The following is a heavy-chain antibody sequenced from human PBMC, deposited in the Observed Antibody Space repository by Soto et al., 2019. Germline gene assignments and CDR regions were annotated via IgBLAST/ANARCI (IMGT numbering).Heavy chain of an antibody. CDR3: ARGDRGGSGSPASYYYSGLDV. D-gene: IGHD2-15*01. CDR1: GFTFNSYA. V-gene: IGHV3-23*01. J-gene: IGHJ6*02. Sequence: DVHVLESGGDLVQPGGSLRLSCAASGFTFNSYAMSWVRQAPGKGLEWVSSVSAGGEMTYYSDSVKGRFTISSDNSNNALFLQMNSLRIEDTALYYCARGDRGGSGSPASYYYSGLDVWGQGTKVTVS. CDR2: VSAGGEMT.